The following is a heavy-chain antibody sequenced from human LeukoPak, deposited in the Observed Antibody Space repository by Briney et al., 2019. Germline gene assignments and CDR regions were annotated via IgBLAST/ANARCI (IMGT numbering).Heavy chain of an antibody. CDR2: IRSSSSYI. Sequence: GALRPPWGAPGFTFSRYTINWVRPASGKGLEWGSPIRSSSSYIYYADSVKGRFTISRDNSKNTLYLQMNSLRAEDTAVYYCAKGPTIFGVVTISHEYFQHWGQGTLVTVSS. V-gene: IGHV3-21*04. D-gene: IGHD3-3*01. J-gene: IGHJ1*01. CDR3: AKGPTIFGVVTISHEYFQH. CDR1: GFTFSRYT.